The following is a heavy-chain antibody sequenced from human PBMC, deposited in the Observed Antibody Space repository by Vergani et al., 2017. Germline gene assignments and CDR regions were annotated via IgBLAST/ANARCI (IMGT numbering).Heavy chain of an antibody. D-gene: IGHD3-9*01. CDR2: IYTSGST. J-gene: IGHJ2*01. CDR3: ARDRPHYDILTGYYKIWYFDL. Sequence: QVQLQESGPGLVKPSQTLSLTCTVSGGSISSGSYYWSWIRQPAGKGLEWIGRIYTSGSTNYNPSLKSRVTISVDTSKNQFSLKLSSVTAADTAVYYCARDRPHYDILTGYYKIWYFDLWGRGTLATVSS. CDR1: GGSISSGSYY. V-gene: IGHV4-61*02.